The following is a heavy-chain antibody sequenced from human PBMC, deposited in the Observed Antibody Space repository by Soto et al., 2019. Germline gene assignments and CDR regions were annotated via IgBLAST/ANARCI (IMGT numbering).Heavy chain of an antibody. Sequence: TLSLPCTVSGGSISSGKYDWSSIRQPPGKGLEWIGYIYYSGSTYYNPSLKSRVTISVDTSKNQFSLKLSSVTAADTAVYYCARASPVVTDVWGQGTTVTVSS. CDR2: IYYSGST. J-gene: IGHJ6*02. CDR1: GGSISSGKYD. V-gene: IGHV4-30-4*01. D-gene: IGHD5-18*01. CDR3: ARASPVVTDV.